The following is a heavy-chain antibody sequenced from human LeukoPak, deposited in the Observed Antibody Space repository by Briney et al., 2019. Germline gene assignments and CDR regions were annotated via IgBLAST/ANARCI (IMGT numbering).Heavy chain of an antibody. Sequence: PGGSLRLSCAASGFTFSSYSMNWVRQAPGKGLEWVSSISSSSSYIYYADSVKGRFTISRDNAKNSLYLQMNSLRAEDTAVYYCARDARTPHAFDIWGQGTMVTVSS. V-gene: IGHV3-21*01. CDR1: GFTFSSYS. J-gene: IGHJ3*02. CDR2: ISSSSSYI. CDR3: ARDARTPHAFDI.